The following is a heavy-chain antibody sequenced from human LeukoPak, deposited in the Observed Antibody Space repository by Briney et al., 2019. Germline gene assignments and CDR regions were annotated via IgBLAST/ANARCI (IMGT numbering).Heavy chain of an antibody. Sequence: SVKVSCKASGGTFSSYAISWVRQAPGQGLEWMGGIIPIFGTANYAQKFQGRVTITADKSTSTAYMELSSLRSEDTAVYYCARSRDTLTGYYIGYYYYYMDVWGKGTTVTISS. V-gene: IGHV1-69*06. CDR1: GGTFSSYA. CDR3: ARSRDTLTGYYIGYYYYYMDV. CDR2: IIPIFGTA. J-gene: IGHJ6*03. D-gene: IGHD3-9*01.